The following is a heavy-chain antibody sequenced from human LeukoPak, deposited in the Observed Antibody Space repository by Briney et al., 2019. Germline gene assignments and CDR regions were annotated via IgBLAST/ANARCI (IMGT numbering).Heavy chain of an antibody. Sequence: GGSLRLSCAASGFSLSGYAMSWVRQAPGKGLEWVSAISSTDAGTYHADSVRGRFTISRDSSKNTLYLQMNSLSAEDAAVYYCAKAPVTSCRGAYCYPFDYWGQGTLVTVSS. CDR3: AKAPVTSCRGAYCYPFDY. J-gene: IGHJ4*02. CDR2: ISSTDAGT. V-gene: IGHV3-23*01. CDR1: GFSLSGYA. D-gene: IGHD2-21*01.